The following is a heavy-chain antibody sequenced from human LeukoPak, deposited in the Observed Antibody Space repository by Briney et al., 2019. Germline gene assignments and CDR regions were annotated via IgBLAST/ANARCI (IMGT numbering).Heavy chain of an antibody. CDR2: IGSDGGGI. CDR3: AREEGFDY. V-gene: IGHV3-53*01. Sequence: GGSLRLSCAASGFTVSSNYMSWVRQAPGKGLEWVSVIGSDGGGIQYADSVKGRFTISRDNSKNTLYLQMNSLRAEDTAVYYCAREEGFDYWGQGTLVTVSS. CDR1: GFTVSSNY. J-gene: IGHJ4*02.